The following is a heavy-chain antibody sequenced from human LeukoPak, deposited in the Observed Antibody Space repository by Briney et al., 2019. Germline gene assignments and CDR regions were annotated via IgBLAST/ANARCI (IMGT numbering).Heavy chain of an antibody. CDR2: ISGSGGST. J-gene: IGHJ4*02. CDR1: GFTFSSYA. D-gene: IGHD5-18*01. CDR3: ARLDTAMDTYYFDY. Sequence: GGSLRLSCAASGFTFSSYAMSWVRQAPGKGLEWVSAISGSGGSTYYADSVKGRFTISRDNSKNTLYLQMNSLRAEDTAVYYCARLDTAMDTYYFDYWGQGTLVTVSS. V-gene: IGHV3-23*01.